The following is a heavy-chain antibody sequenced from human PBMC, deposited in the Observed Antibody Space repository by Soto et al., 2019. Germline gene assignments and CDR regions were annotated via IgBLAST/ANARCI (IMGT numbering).Heavy chain of an antibody. CDR1: GYTFTSYG. D-gene: IGHD3-3*01. CDR2: ISAYNGNT. V-gene: IGHV1-18*01. J-gene: IGHJ6*02. Sequence: ASVKVSCKASGYTFTSYGISWVRQAPGQGPEWMGWISAYNGNTNYAQKLQGRVTMTTDTSTSTAYMELRSLRSDDTAVYYCARDSRYYDFWSGSLSYGMDVWGQGTTVTVSS. CDR3: ARDSRYYDFWSGSLSYGMDV.